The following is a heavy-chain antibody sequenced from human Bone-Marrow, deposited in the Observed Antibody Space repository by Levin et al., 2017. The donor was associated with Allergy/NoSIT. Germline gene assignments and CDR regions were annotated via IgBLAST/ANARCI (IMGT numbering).Heavy chain of an antibody. J-gene: IGHJ3*02. CDR2: IKQDGSEK. D-gene: IGHD6-6*01. V-gene: IGHV3-7*01. Sequence: GESLKISCAASGFTFSSYWMSWVRQAPGKGLEWVANIKQDGSEKYYVDSVKGRFTISRDNAKNSLYLQMNSLRAEDTAVYYCARVLARRDAFDIWGQGTMVTVSS. CDR3: ARVLARRDAFDI. CDR1: GFTFSSYW.